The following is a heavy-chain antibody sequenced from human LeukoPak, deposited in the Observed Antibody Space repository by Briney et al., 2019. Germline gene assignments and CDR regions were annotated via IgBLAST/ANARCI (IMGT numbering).Heavy chain of an antibody. V-gene: IGHV4-39*07. CDR3: ATNHDGKWGSYPHDVFDI. CDR2: LYYGGKN. Sequence: SETLSLTCAVSGDSIVSNTYYWGWIRQPPGKGLEWVGSLYYGGKNYYNPSIESRVTISLDTSKNHFSLELRSVTAADTAVYYCATNHDGKWGSYPHDVFDIWGHGTMVIVSS. CDR1: GDSIVSNTYY. D-gene: IGHD3-16*02. J-gene: IGHJ3*02.